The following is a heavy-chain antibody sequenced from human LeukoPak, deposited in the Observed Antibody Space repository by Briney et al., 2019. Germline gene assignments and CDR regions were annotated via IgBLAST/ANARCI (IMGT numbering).Heavy chain of an antibody. V-gene: IGHV3-9*01. Sequence: GGSLRLSCAASGFTFDDYAMHWVRQAPGKGLEWVSVISWNGGSIGSADSVKGRFTISRDNAKNSLYLQMNSLRAEDTAFYYCAKSRSDYYYYGMDVWGQGTTVTVS. CDR3: AKSRSDYYYYGMDV. CDR1: GFTFDDYA. CDR2: ISWNGGSI. J-gene: IGHJ6*02.